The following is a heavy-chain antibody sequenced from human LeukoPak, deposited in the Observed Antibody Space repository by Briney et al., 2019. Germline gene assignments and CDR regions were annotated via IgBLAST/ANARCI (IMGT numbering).Heavy chain of an antibody. V-gene: IGHV3-30-3*01. J-gene: IGHJ4*02. Sequence: PGGSLRLSCAASGFTFSSYAMHWVRQAPGKGLEWAAVISYDGSNKFYADSVKGRFTLSRDNSKNTLYLQMNSLRIEDTAVYYCGRGSVGFGELNYWGQGTLVTVSS. CDR2: ISYDGSNK. D-gene: IGHD3-10*01. CDR1: GFTFSSYA. CDR3: GRGSVGFGELNY.